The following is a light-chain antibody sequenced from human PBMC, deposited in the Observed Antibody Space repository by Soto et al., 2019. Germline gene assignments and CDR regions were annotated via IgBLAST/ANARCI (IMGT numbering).Light chain of an antibody. J-gene: IGLJ2*01. CDR2: DSD. CDR3: GDGSVSVVL. V-gene: IGLV1-51*01. Sequence: QSVLTQPPSVSAAPGQKVTISCSGSSANIGSNYVSWYQHIPGTAPKLVIYDSDKRPSEIPDRFSGSKSGTSATLDITGLQTGDEADYYCGDGSVSVVLFGGGTKLTVL. CDR1: SANIGSNY.